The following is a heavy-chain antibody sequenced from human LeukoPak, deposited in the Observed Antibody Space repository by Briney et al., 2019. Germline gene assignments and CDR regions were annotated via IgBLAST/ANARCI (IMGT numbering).Heavy chain of an antibody. Sequence: LSLTCTVSGGSISNYYWGWIRQAPGKGLEWVGFIRSKAYGGTTEYAASVKGRFTISRDDSKSIAYLQMNSLKTEDTAVYYCTRDSFDYYGSEFDYWGQGALVTVSS. CDR3: TRDSFDYYGSEFDY. CDR1: GGSISNYY. J-gene: IGHJ4*02. D-gene: IGHD3-10*01. V-gene: IGHV3-49*03. CDR2: IRSKAYGGTT.